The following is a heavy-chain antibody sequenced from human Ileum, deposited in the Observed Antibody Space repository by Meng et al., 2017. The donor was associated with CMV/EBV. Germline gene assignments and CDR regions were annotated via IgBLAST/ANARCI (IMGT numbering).Heavy chain of an antibody. CDR3: ARRGDAEEFDY. Sequence: QVQLQEAGPGPVKPSEALSLTCTVSGDSIGPNSHYWSWIRQPPGKGLEYIGYIHYGGSTHYNPSLKSRFSISVDRSKNQFSLKVTSVIAADTALYYCARRGDAEEFDYWGQGALVTVSS. CDR1: GDSIGPNSHY. J-gene: IGHJ4*02. CDR2: IHYGGST. D-gene: IGHD3-16*01. V-gene: IGHV4-30-4*08.